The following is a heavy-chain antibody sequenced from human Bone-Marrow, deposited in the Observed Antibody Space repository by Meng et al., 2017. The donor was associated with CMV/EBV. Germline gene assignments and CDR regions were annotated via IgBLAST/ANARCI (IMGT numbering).Heavy chain of an antibody. D-gene: IGHD6-6*01. CDR1: GFTFSSYA. V-gene: IGHV3-23*01. J-gene: IGHJ6*02. Sequence: GGSLRLSCAASGFTFSSYAMSWVRQAPGKGLEWVSAISGSGGSTYYADSVKGRFTISRENAKNSLYLQMNSLRAGDTAVYYCARAKSSSGSLSVLGMDVWGQGNTVTVSS. CDR3: ARAKSSSGSLSVLGMDV. CDR2: ISGSGGST.